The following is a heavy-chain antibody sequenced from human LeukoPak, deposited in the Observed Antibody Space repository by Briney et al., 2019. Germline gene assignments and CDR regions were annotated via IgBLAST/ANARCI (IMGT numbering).Heavy chain of an antibody. V-gene: IGHV4-39*07. CDR1: GGSISSSSYY. CDR3: ARALAGYSSSWHAGWFDP. Sequence: SETLSLTCTVSGGSISSSSYYWGWIRQPPGKGLEWIGSIYYSGSTYYNPSLKSRFTISVDTSRNQFSLKLSSVTAADTAVYYCARALAGYSSSWHAGWFDPWGQGTLVTVSS. J-gene: IGHJ5*02. CDR2: IYYSGST. D-gene: IGHD6-13*01.